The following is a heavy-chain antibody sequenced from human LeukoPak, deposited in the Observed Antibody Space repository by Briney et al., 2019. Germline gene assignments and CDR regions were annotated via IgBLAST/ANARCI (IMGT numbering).Heavy chain of an antibody. CDR3: ARDDSSGYSVDIEDAFDI. V-gene: IGHV1-69*10. D-gene: IGHD3-22*01. Sequence: ASVTVSCKASGGTFSSYAISWVRQAPGQGLEWMGRIIPIFGIANYAQKFQGRVTITADKSTSTAYMELSSLRSEDTAVYYCARDDSSGYSVDIEDAFDIWGQGTMVTVSS. CDR1: GGTFSSYA. CDR2: IIPIFGIA. J-gene: IGHJ3*02.